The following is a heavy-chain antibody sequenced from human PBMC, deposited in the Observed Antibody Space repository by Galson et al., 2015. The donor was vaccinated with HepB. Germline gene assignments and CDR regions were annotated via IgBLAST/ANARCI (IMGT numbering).Heavy chain of an antibody. D-gene: IGHD2-2*01. CDR1: GGSISSSNW. CDR3: ARGIAVVPTGPQTAGEDY. CDR2: IYHSRST. V-gene: IGHV4-4*02. J-gene: IGHJ4*02. Sequence: ETLSLTCAVSGGSISSSNWWSWVRQPPGKGLEWIGEIYHSRSTNYNPSLKSRVTISLDKSKYQFSLNLSSVIAADTAVYYCARGIAVVPTGPQTAGEDYWGQGILVTVSS.